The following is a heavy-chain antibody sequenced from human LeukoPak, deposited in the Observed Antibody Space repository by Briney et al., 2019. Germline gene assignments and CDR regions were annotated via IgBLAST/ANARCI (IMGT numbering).Heavy chain of an antibody. Sequence: TSETLSLTCTVSGGSISSSSYHWGWIRQSPGKGLEWIGSIYHSGNTYFNPSLKSRVTISVDMSKNQFSLKLSSVTAADTAVYYCARRLYYYDSSDYYTDYWGQGTLVTVS. CDR1: GGSISSSSYH. V-gene: IGHV4-39*01. CDR2: IYHSGNT. CDR3: ARRLYYYDSSDYYTDY. D-gene: IGHD3-22*01. J-gene: IGHJ4*02.